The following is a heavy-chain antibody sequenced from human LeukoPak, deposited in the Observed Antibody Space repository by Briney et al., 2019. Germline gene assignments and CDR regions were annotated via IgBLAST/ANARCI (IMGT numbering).Heavy chain of an antibody. D-gene: IGHD2-2*01. CDR2: IYPVDSDT. Sequence: GESLKISCRGAGYSFVSYWIGWVRQMPGKGLGWMGIIYPVDSDTRYSPSFQGQVTIPADKSISTAYLQWSSLKASDTAMYYCARQGCTSTTCLDIWDQGTMVTVSS. J-gene: IGHJ3*02. CDR3: ARQGCTSTTCLDI. CDR1: GYSFVSYW. V-gene: IGHV5-51*01.